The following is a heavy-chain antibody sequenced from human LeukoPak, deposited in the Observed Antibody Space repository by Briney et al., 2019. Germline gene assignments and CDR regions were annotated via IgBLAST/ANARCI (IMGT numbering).Heavy chain of an antibody. V-gene: IGHV3-33*01. J-gene: IGHJ4*02. CDR3: ARDQSSAFDY. D-gene: IGHD3-22*01. CDR2: IWYDGSDK. CDR1: GFTFSTYG. Sequence: GGSLRLSCAASGFTFSTYGMHWVRQAPGKGLEWVAVIWYDGSDKLYADSVKGRFTISRDNSKNTLFLQMNSLRAEDTAVYYCARDQSSAFDYWGQGTLVTVSS.